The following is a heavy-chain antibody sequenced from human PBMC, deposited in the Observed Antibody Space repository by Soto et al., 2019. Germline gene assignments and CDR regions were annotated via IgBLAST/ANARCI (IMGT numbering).Heavy chain of an antibody. CDR3: ARVIGVAATYNWFDP. CDR1: GGSISSYY. J-gene: IGHJ5*02. Sequence: QVQLQESGPGLVKPSETLSLTCTVSGGSISSYYWSWIRQPPGKGLEWIGYIYYSGSTNYNPSLKSRVTISVDTSKNQFSLKLSSVTAADTAVYYWARVIGVAATYNWFDPWGQGTLVTVSS. CDR2: IYYSGST. D-gene: IGHD2-15*01. V-gene: IGHV4-59*01.